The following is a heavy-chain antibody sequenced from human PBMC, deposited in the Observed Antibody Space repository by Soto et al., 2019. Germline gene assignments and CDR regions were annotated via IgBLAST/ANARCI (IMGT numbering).Heavy chain of an antibody. J-gene: IGHJ6*02. CDR2: IIPIFGTA. V-gene: IGHV1-69*13. CDR3: ARDLPDTAMLKGWDYYYGLDV. CDR1: GGTFSSYA. Sequence: ASVKVSCKASGGTFSSYAIRWVRQAPGQGLEWMGGIIPIFGTANYAQKFQGRVTISADESTSTSYMELSSLSSGDTAVYYCARDLPDTAMLKGWDYYYGLDVRSQGTSVPVSS. D-gene: IGHD5-18*01.